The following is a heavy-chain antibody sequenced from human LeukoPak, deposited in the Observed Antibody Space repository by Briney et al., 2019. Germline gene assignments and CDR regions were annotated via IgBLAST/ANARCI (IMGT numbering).Heavy chain of an antibody. Sequence: GGSLRLSCAASGFAFSSYAMSWVRQAPGKGLEWVSGISVSGGSTYYADSVKGRFTISRDNSKNTLYLQMNSLRAEDTAVYYCAKYRAMIVVALDYWGQGTLVTVSS. CDR2: ISVSGGST. CDR1: GFAFSSYA. V-gene: IGHV3-23*01. CDR3: AKYRAMIVVALDY. J-gene: IGHJ4*02. D-gene: IGHD3-22*01.